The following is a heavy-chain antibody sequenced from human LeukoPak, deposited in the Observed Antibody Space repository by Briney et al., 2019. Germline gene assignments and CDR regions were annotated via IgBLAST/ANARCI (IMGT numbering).Heavy chain of an antibody. V-gene: IGHV3-33*01. D-gene: IGHD4-23*01. CDR1: GFTFSNYA. Sequence: GGSLRLSCAASGFTFSNYAMHWVRQAPGKGLEWMAIIWYDGSYKYYADSVKGRFTISRDNSKNTLYLQVNTLTAEDTAVYYCARGNSDAFDIWGHGTMVTVSS. CDR3: ARGNSDAFDI. CDR2: IWYDGSYK. J-gene: IGHJ3*02.